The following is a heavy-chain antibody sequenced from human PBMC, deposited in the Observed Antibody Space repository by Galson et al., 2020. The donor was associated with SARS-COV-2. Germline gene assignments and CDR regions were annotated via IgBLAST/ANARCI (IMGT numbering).Heavy chain of an antibody. CDR1: GFTFDDYA. J-gene: IGHJ3*02. CDR2: ISWNSGTI. CDR3: AREDYYDSKAGAFDI. V-gene: IGHV3-9*01. Sequence: GGSLRLSCAASGFTFDDYAMHWVRQTPGKGLEWVSVISWNSGTIGYEDSVKGRFTISRDNSKNTLYQQMNILRSEDTAVYYCAREDYYDSKAGAFDIWGQGTMVTVSS. D-gene: IGHD3-22*01.